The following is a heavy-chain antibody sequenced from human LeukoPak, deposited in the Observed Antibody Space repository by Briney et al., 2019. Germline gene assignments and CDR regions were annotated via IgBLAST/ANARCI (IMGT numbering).Heavy chain of an antibody. V-gene: IGHV1-46*01. J-gene: IGHJ4*02. CDR3: ARDVGAGVAMGGPFDY. D-gene: IGHD2-2*01. Sequence: GASVKVSCKASRYTFTSYYMHWVRQAPGQGLEWMGVINPSGGSTTYAQKFQGRVTITADESTSTAYMELSSLRSEDTAVYYCARDVGAGVAMGGPFDYWGQGTLVTVSS. CDR2: INPSGGST. CDR1: RYTFTSYY.